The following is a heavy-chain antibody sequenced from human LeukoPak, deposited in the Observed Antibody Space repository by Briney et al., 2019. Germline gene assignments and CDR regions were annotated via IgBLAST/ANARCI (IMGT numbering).Heavy chain of an antibody. CDR1: GDSISNDY. CDR3: ARSYYDCNDYLSHFDY. Sequence: SETLSLTCAVSGDSISNDYWCWIRHPAGKGLERVGRIYTSWSTNYNPYLTSQVPMSIDTAKNQISLELNSVTAADTAVYYCARSYYDCNDYLSHFDYWGQGTLVTVSS. V-gene: IGHV4-4*07. J-gene: IGHJ4*02. D-gene: IGHD3-22*01. CDR2: IYTSWST.